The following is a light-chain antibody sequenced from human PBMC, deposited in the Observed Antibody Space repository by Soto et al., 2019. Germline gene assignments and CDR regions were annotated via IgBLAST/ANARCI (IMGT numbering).Light chain of an antibody. Sequence: DIQMTQTPATLSAFAGDRVTVTCRASQSVSSWVAWYQEKPGRGPKLLIYDASTWQSGVPSRFIGSGSGTEFTLTITSLQPDDFGTYYCQQYNNMWTFGQGTKVDIK. CDR3: QQYNNMWT. CDR1: QSVSSW. V-gene: IGKV1-5*01. CDR2: DAS. J-gene: IGKJ1*01.